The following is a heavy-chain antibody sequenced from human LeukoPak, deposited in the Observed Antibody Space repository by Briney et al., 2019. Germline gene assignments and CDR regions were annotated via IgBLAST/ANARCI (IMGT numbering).Heavy chain of an antibody. CDR3: ARVARGSSPYYFDY. CDR2: ISAYNGNT. D-gene: IGHD2-2*01. Sequence: ASVKVSCKASGGTFSSYAISWVRQAPGQGLEWMGWISAYNGNTNYAQKLQGRVTMTTDTSTSTAYMELRSLRSDDTAVYYCARVARGSSPYYFDYWGQGTLVTVSS. V-gene: IGHV1-18*01. CDR1: GGTFSSYA. J-gene: IGHJ4*02.